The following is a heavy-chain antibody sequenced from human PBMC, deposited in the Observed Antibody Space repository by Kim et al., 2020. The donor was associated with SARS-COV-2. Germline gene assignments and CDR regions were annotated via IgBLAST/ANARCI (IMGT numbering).Heavy chain of an antibody. J-gene: IGHJ4*02. D-gene: IGHD6-19*01. CDR3: ARYSSGSYASLDY. V-gene: IGHV4-4*09. Sequence: YQPSLKSRVTISVDTSKNQFSLKLNSVTAADTAVYYCARYSSGSYASLDYWGQGTLVTVSS.